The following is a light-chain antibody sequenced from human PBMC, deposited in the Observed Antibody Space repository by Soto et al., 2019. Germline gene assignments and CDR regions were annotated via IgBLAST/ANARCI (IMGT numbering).Light chain of an antibody. CDR1: SSNIGRNI. CDR3: SSYTSSSTLYV. J-gene: IGLJ1*01. V-gene: IGLV2-14*01. CDR2: EVS. Sequence: QSVLTQPPSASGTPGQRVTIYCSGSSSNIGRNIVLWYQQVPGTAPKLMIYEVSNRPSGVSNRFSCSKSGNTASLTISGLQAEDEADYYCSSYTSSSTLYVFGTGTKLTVL.